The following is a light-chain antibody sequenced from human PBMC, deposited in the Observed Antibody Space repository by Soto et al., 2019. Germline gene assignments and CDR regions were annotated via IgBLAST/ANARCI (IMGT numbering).Light chain of an antibody. Sequence: SYELTQTPSVSVSPGQTASITCSGDKLGDKYACWYQQKPGQSPVLVIYQDSKRPSGIPERFSGSNSGNTATLTINGTQAMDEADYYCQTWDSSTVVFGGGTKVTVL. J-gene: IGLJ2*01. CDR2: QDS. CDR1: KLGDKY. V-gene: IGLV3-1*01. CDR3: QTWDSSTVV.